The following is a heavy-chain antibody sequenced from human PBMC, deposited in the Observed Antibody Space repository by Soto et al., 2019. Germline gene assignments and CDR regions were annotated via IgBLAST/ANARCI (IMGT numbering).Heavy chain of an antibody. J-gene: IGHJ4*02. Sequence: SVEVSCKASGGTFSSYAISWVRQAPGQGLEWMGGIIPIFGTANYAQKFQGRVTITADKSTSTAYMELSSLRSEDTAVYYCARGRFLLWFGELSHFDYWGQGTLVTVSS. CDR2: IIPIFGTA. CDR1: GGTFSSYA. D-gene: IGHD3-10*01. V-gene: IGHV1-69*06. CDR3: ARGRFLLWFGELSHFDY.